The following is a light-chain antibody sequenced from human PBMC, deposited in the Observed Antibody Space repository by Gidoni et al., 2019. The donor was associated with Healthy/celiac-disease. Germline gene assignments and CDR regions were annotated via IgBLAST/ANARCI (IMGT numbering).Light chain of an antibody. V-gene: IGKV3-11*01. J-gene: IGKJ4*01. CDR1: QSVSSY. CDR3: QQRSNWPPRT. Sequence: EIVLTQSPATLFLSPGERATLSCRASQSVSSYLAWYQQKPGQAPRLLIYDASNRATGIPARCSGSGSGTDFTLTISSLEPEDFAVYYCQQRSNWPPRTFGGGTKVEIK. CDR2: DAS.